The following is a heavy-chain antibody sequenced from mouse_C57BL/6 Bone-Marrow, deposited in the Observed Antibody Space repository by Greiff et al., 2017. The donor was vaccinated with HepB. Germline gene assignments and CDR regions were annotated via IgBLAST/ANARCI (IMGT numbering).Heavy chain of an antibody. J-gene: IGHJ4*01. CDR2: IDPSDSYT. CDR3: ARGFHYAMDY. CDR1: GYTFTSYW. V-gene: IGHV1-50*01. Sequence: VQLQESGAELVKPGASVKLSCKASGYTFTSYWMQWVKQRPGQGLEWIGEIDPSDSYTNYNQKFKGKATLTVDTSSSTAYMQLSSLTSEDSAVYYCARGFHYAMDYWGQGTSVTVSS.